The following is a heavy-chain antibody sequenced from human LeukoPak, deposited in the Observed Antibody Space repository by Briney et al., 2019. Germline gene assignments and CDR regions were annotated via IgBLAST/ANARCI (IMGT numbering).Heavy chain of an antibody. CDR3: ARKGSGYYYYFDY. V-gene: IGHV4-38-2*02. CDR1: GYSISSGYY. J-gene: IGHJ4*02. D-gene: IGHD3-3*01. Sequence: SETLSLTCTVSGYSISSGYYWGWIRQPPGKGLEWIGSIYHSGSTYYNPSLKSRVTISVDTSKNQFSLKLSSVTAADTAVYYCARKGSGYYYYFDYWGQGTLVTVSS. CDR2: IYHSGST.